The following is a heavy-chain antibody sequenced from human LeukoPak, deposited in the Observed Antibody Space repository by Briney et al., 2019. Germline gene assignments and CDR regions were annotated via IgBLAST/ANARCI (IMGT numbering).Heavy chain of an antibody. CDR3: ARGGPGFCSSTSCYAGGDY. CDR1: GYTFTSYG. CDR2: ISAYNGNT. J-gene: IGHJ4*02. Sequence: GASVKVSRKASGYTFTSYGISWVRQAPGQGLEWMGWISAYNGNTNYAQKLQGRVTMTTDTSTSTAYMELRSLRSDDTAVYYCARGGPGFCSSTSCYAGGDYWGQGTLVTVSS. V-gene: IGHV1-18*04. D-gene: IGHD2-2*01.